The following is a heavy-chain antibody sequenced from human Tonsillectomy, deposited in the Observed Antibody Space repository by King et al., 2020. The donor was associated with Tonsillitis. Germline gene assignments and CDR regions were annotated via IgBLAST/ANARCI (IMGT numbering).Heavy chain of an antibody. D-gene: IGHD1-26*01. CDR3: ARDRGSWVLDIDY. J-gene: IGHJ4*02. CDR2: ISYDGTNK. V-gene: IGHV3-30*04. CDR1: GFTFRNYA. Sequence: VQLVESGGGVVQPGRSLRLSCAASGFTFRNYAMHWVRQAPGKGLQWVAIISYDGTNKFYADSVKGRFTISRDSFKNTLYLQMNSLRGEDTAVYYCARDRGSWVLDIDYWGQGTLVTVSS.